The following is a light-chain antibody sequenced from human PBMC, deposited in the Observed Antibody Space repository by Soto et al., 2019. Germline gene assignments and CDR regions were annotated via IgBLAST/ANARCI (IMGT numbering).Light chain of an antibody. CDR2: SNN. CDR3: AAWDDSLNGVV. V-gene: IGLV1-40*01. J-gene: IGLJ2*01. CDR1: SSNIGAGFD. Sequence: QSVLTQPPSVSGAPGQRVTISCTGSSSNIGAGFDVHWYQQLPGTVPKLLIYSNNQRPSGVPDRFSGSKSGTSASLAISGLQSEDEADYYCAAWDDSLNGVVFGGGTKLTVL.